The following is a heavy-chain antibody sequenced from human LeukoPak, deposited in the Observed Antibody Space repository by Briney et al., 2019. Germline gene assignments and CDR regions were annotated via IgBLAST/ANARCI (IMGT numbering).Heavy chain of an antibody. CDR1: GFTFSGYW. J-gene: IGHJ2*01. D-gene: IGHD4-17*01. Sequence: GGSLRLSCAASGFTFSGYWMHWVRQVPGKGLVWVSRITGDGSSTTYADSVKGRFTISRDNAKNTVFLQMISLRAEDMAVYYCARDTGWYFDLWGRGTLVTVSS. CDR2: ITGDGSST. V-gene: IGHV3-74*01. CDR3: ARDTGWYFDL.